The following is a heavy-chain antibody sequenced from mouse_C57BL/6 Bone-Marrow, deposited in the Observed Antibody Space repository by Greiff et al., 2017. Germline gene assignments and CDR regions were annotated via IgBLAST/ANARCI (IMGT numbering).Heavy chain of an antibody. Sequence: EVQLVESGGGLVQPKGSLKLSCAASGFSFNTYAMNWVRPAPGKGLEWVARIRSKSNNYATYYADSVKDRFTISRDDSESMLYLQMNNLKTEDTAMYYCVRHWLGAMDYWGQGTSVTVSS. V-gene: IGHV10-1*01. CDR2: IRSKSNNYAT. CDR3: VRHWLGAMDY. CDR1: GFSFNTYA. J-gene: IGHJ4*01.